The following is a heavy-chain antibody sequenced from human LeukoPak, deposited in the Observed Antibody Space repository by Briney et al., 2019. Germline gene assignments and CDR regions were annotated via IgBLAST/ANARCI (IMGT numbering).Heavy chain of an antibody. V-gene: IGHV3-21*01. CDR1: ASVFSRLN. D-gene: IGHD3-3*01. Sequence: GGSLRLSCSASASVFSRLNMNWFRQSPGKGLQWVSSISTRSNYIFYSDSVKGRFNISRDNTKNSLFLDMTTLRDEDTAVYYCASTIHGSTSDSEGYYPKWFDPWGQGTVVTVSS. CDR2: ISTRSNYI. J-gene: IGHJ5*01. CDR3: ASTIHGSTSDSEGYYPKWFDP.